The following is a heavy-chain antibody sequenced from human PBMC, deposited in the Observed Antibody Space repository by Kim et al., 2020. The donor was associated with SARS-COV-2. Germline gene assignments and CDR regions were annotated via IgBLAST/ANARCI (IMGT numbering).Heavy chain of an antibody. D-gene: IGHD3-22*01. V-gene: IGHV3-74*01. CDR1: GFTFSSYW. Sequence: GGSLRLSCAASGFTFSSYWMHWVRQAPGKGLVWVSRINSDGSSTSYADSVKGRFTISRDNAKNTLYLQMNSLRAEDTAVYYCARGRPLPYYYDSSGYSDYYYGMDVWGQGTTVTVSS. CDR3: ARGRPLPYYYDSSGYSDYYYGMDV. CDR2: INSDGSST. J-gene: IGHJ6*02.